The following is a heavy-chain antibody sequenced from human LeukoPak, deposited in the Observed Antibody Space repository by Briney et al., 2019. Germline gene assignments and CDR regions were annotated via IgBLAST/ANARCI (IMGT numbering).Heavy chain of an antibody. CDR1: GFSLSTSGMC. V-gene: IGHV2-70*11. CDR2: IDWDDDK. D-gene: IGHD3-3*01. CDR3: ARIALLYDFSPGWFDP. Sequence: SGPTLVNPTQTLTLTCTFSGFSLSTSGMCVSWIRQPPGKALEWLARIDWDDDKYYSTSLKTRLTISKDTSKNQVVLTMTNMDPVDTATYYCARIALLYDFSPGWFDPWGQGTLVTVSS. J-gene: IGHJ5*02.